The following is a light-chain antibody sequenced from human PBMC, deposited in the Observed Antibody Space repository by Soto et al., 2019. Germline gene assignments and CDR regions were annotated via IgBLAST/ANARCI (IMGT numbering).Light chain of an antibody. CDR3: QQYDNWPRT. CDR2: DAS. V-gene: IGKV3-15*01. J-gene: IGKJ1*01. Sequence: EIVLTQSPATLSLSPGERATLSCRASQSVSSYLAWYQQKPGQPPRLLIYDASTRATGIPSRLSGSGSGTEFTLTISSLKSEDFAVYYCQQYDNWPRTFGQGTKVDIK. CDR1: QSVSSY.